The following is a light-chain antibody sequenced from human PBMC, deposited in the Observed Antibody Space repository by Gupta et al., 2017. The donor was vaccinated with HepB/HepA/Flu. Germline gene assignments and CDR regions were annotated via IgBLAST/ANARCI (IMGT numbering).Light chain of an antibody. Sequence: QSALTQPASVSGSPGQSITISCSGASSDIGDYSHVSWFQQHPGKGPKLRRYAVHNRPSGVSYRGSGSKSGNKASLHISGLQADDEATDYCSSFSRVSTGLFGGGTKLTVL. CDR2: AVH. CDR3: SSFSRVSTGL. V-gene: IGLV2-14*03. CDR1: SSDIGDYSH. J-gene: IGLJ2*01.